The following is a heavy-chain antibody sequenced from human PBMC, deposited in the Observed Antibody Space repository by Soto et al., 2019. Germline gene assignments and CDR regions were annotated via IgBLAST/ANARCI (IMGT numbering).Heavy chain of an antibody. Sequence: GASVKVSCKASGGTFSSYTISWVRQAPGQGLEWMGRIIPILGIANYAQKFQGRVTITADKSTSTAYMELSSLRSEDTAVYYCARSTMVYGDYPPLGSYWGQGTLVTVSS. V-gene: IGHV1-69*02. CDR1: GGTFSSYT. D-gene: IGHD4-17*01. J-gene: IGHJ4*02. CDR2: IIPILGIA. CDR3: ARSTMVYGDYPPLGSY.